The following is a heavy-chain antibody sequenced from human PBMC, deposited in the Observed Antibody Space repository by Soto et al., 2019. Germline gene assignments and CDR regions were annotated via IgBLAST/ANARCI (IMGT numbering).Heavy chain of an antibody. CDR3: ARRGKNIYAMDA. D-gene: IGHD3-16*01. CDR1: GFTFSSYW. J-gene: IGHJ6*02. Sequence: EVQLVESGGGLVQPGGSLRLSCAPSGFTFSSYWMHWVRQAPGKGLVWVSRIKGDGSSTSQAGSMEGRFTISRDNAMNTLYLQMNSLRAEDTAVYYCARRGKNIYAMDAWGQGTTVTVSS. CDR2: IKGDGSST. V-gene: IGHV3-74*01.